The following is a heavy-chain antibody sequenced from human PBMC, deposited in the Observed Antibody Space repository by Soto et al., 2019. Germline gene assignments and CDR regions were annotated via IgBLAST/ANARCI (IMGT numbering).Heavy chain of an antibody. CDR2: IDHSGST. D-gene: IGHD2-8*01. J-gene: IGHJ6*02. Sequence: SETLSLTCAVSGGSISSSNWWSWVRQSPGKGLEWIGEIDHSGSTNYNPSLKSRVTISLDKSNNQFSLKLTSVTAADTAVYYCARANGFLHYYYGMDVWGQGTTVTVSS. CDR1: GGSISSSNW. V-gene: IGHV4-4*02. CDR3: ARANGFLHYYYGMDV.